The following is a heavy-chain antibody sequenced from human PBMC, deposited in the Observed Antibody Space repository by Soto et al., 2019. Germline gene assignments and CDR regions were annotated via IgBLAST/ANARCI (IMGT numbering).Heavy chain of an antibody. J-gene: IGHJ6*02. CDR3: ARPSLQMFGNYGMDV. Sequence: SSGKGCGGRVSRYWCTRVRQINGKGLEWMGRIDPSDSYTNYSPSFQGHVTISADKSISTAYLQWSSLNASDTAMYYCARPSLQMFGNYGMDVWGQGTTVSVSS. D-gene: IGHD3-3*01. CDR1: GGRVSRYW. CDR2: IDPSDSYT. V-gene: IGHV5-10-1*01.